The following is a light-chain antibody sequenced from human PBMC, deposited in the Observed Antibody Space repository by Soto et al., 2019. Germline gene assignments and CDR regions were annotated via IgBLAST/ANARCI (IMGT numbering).Light chain of an antibody. J-gene: IGLJ1*01. V-gene: IGLV3-21*04. CDR3: HVWDSSSDHYV. CDR1: NIGSKS. Sequence: YELTQPPSVSVAPGKTARITCGGNNIGSKSVHWYQQKPGQAPVLVIYYDSDRPSGIPERFSGSNSGNTATLTIIRVEAGDEADYYCHVWDSSSDHYVFGTGTKLTVL. CDR2: YDS.